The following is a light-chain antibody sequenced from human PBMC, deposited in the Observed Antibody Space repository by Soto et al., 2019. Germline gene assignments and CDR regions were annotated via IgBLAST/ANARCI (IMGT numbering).Light chain of an antibody. J-gene: IGKJ4*01. CDR1: QSGSRK. Sequence: IVMTQSPATQSVAPGERVTFSCMASQSGSRKLAWYQHKPGQAPGLLVSGASTGATGIPARFSGSGSVTEFTLTISSLQSEDCAIYYCQQYHTWPITFGGGTKV. V-gene: IGKV3-15*01. CDR2: GAS. CDR3: QQYHTWPIT.